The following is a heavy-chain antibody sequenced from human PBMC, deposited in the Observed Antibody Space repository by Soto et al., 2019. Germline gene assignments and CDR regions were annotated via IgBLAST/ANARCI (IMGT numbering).Heavy chain of an antibody. V-gene: IGHV4-34*01. D-gene: IGHD7-27*01. CDR2: INHRGST. CDR3: ARGWGRIFDY. J-gene: IGHJ4*02. CDR1: GGSFSGYY. Sequence: QVQLQQWGAGLLKPSETLSLTCAVYGGSFSGYYWSWIRQPPGKGLEWIGEINHRGSTNYNPSLKXRVXXSVDTSKXQFSLKLSSVTAADTAVYXCARGWGRIFDYWGQGTLVTVSS.